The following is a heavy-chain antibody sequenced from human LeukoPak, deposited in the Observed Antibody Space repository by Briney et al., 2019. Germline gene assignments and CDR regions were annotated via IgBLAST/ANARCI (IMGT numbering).Heavy chain of an antibody. Sequence: SETLSLTCAVYGGSFSGYYWSWIRQPPGKGLEWIGEINHSGSTNYNPSLKSRVTISVDTSKNQFSLKLSSVTAADTAVYYCARGSGGWPNYYYYYMDVWGKGTTVTISS. V-gene: IGHV4-34*01. CDR2: INHSGST. J-gene: IGHJ6*03. D-gene: IGHD6-19*01. CDR3: ARGSGGWPNYYYYYMDV. CDR1: GGSFSGYY.